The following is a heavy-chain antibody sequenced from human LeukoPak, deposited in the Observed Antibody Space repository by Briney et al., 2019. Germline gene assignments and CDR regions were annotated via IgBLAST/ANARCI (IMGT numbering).Heavy chain of an antibody. D-gene: IGHD6-13*01. CDR3: ARDRSSSYSSSWYSWFDP. CDR2: ISGSGGST. CDR1: GFTFSSYA. V-gene: IGHV3-23*01. J-gene: IGHJ5*02. Sequence: GGSLRLSCAASGFTFSSYAMSWVRQAPGKGLEWVSAISGSGGSTYYADSVKGRFTISRDNSKNTLYLRMNSLRAEDTAVYYCARDRSSSYSSSWYSWFDPWGQGTLVTVSS.